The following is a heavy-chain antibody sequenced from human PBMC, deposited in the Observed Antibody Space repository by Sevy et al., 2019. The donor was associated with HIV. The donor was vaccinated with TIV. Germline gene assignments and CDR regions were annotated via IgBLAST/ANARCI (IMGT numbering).Heavy chain of an antibody. D-gene: IGHD2-2*01. Sequence: GGSLRLSCAASGFTFSGYSMNWVRQAPGKGLEWVSSISSSSSYLYYADSVKGRFTFSRDNAKNSLYLHMNSLRAEDTAVYYCARETCSSTSRRTFCYFDSWGQGALVTVSS. CDR2: ISSSSSYL. CDR1: GFTFSGYS. V-gene: IGHV3-21*01. CDR3: ARETCSSTSRRTFCYFDS. J-gene: IGHJ4*02.